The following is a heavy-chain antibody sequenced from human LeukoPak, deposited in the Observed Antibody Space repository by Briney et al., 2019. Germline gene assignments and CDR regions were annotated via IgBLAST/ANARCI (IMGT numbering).Heavy chain of an antibody. CDR1: GGSFSGYY. CDR3: ARCRYYDSSGYYP. V-gene: IGHV4-34*01. D-gene: IGHD3-22*01. J-gene: IGHJ4*02. Sequence: SGTLSLTCAVYGGSFSGYYWSWIRQPPGKGLEWIGEINHSGSTNYNPSLKSRVTISVDTSKNQFSLKLSSVTAADTAVYYCARCRYYDSSGYYPWGQGTLVTVSS. CDR2: INHSGST.